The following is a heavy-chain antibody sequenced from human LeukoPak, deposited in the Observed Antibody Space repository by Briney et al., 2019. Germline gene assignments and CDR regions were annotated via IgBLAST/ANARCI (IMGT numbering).Heavy chain of an antibody. D-gene: IGHD2-15*01. V-gene: IGHV1-18*04. CDR3: ARDPGVVAASWFDP. J-gene: IGHJ5*02. CDR2: ISAYSGNT. Sequence: ASVKVSCKASGYTFTSYGISWVRQAPGQGLEWMGWISAYSGNTNYAQKLQGRVTMTTDTSTSTAYMELRSLRSDDTAVYYCARDPGVVAASWFDPWGQGTLVTVSS. CDR1: GYTFTSYG.